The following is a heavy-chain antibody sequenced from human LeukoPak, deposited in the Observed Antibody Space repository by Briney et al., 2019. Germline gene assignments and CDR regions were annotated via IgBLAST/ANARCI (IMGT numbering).Heavy chain of an antibody. Sequence: PGGSVTLSCAASGFTFSNFWMNWVRQAPGKGLEWVASMKQDGSDIYYVDSVKGRFAISRDTAKSSLYLQMNTLRVEDTAVYYCARGPHTGYGTSWFDYWGQGTLVTVSS. CDR3: ARGPHTGYGTSWFDY. CDR1: GFTFSNFW. J-gene: IGHJ4*02. V-gene: IGHV3-7*01. D-gene: IGHD6-13*01. CDR2: MKQDGSDI.